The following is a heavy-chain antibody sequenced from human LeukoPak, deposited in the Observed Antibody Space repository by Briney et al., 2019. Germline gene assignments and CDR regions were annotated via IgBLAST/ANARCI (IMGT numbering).Heavy chain of an antibody. Sequence: ASVKVSCKASGGTFSSYAISWARQAPGQGLEWMGGIIPIFGTANYAQKFQGRVTITADESTSTAYMELSSLRSEDTAVYYCARGIAGAGSNWFDPWGQGTLVTVSS. CDR2: IIPIFGTA. CDR1: GGTFSSYA. CDR3: ARGIAGAGSNWFDP. J-gene: IGHJ5*02. D-gene: IGHD6-19*01. V-gene: IGHV1-69*01.